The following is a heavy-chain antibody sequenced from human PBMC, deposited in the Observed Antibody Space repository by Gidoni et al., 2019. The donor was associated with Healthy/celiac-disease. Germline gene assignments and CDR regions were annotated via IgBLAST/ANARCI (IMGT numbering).Heavy chain of an antibody. CDR1: GFSLSTCVVS. Sequence: QITLKQSGPTLVKPTQTITLTCTFSGFSLSTCVVSVGWIRQPPGKALVWLAPIYWDDDKRYSPSLKSRLTITKDTSKNQVVLTMTNMDPVDTATYYCAHSLYYGDYDYWFDPWGQGNLVTVSS. J-gene: IGHJ5*02. D-gene: IGHD4-17*01. CDR2: IYWDDDK. V-gene: IGHV2-5*02. CDR3: AHSLYYGDYDYWFDP.